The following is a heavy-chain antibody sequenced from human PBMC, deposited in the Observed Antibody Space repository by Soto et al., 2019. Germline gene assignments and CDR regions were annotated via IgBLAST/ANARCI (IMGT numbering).Heavy chain of an antibody. V-gene: IGHV4-34*01. CDR1: GGSFSGYY. CDR2: INHSGST. Sequence: SETLSLTCAVYGGSFSGYYWSWIRQPPGKGLEWIGEINHSGSTNYNPSLKSRVTISVDTSKNQFSLKLSSVTAADTAVYYCARAEYDFWSGYYIWFDPWGQGTLVTVSS. CDR3: ARAEYDFWSGYYIWFDP. D-gene: IGHD3-3*01. J-gene: IGHJ5*02.